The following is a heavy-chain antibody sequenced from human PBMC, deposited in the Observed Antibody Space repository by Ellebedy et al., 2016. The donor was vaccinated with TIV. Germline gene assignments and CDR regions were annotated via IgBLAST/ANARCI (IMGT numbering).Heavy chain of an antibody. V-gene: IGHV3-7*01. CDR1: GFTFSDYW. CDR2: IKGDGSEK. J-gene: IGHJ4*02. CDR3: ERDYLGD. Sequence: GGSLRLXCAASGFTFSDYWMSWVRQAPGKGLEWVANIKGDGSEKWYVDSVKGRFSISRDNAKNSLYLQMNSLRVEDTAVYYCERDYLGDWGQGILVTVSS.